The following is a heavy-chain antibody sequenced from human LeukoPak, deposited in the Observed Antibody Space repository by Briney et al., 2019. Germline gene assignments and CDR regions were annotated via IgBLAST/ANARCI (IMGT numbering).Heavy chain of an antibody. V-gene: IGHV3-48*04. CDR2: ISSSSSTI. CDR1: GFTFSSYS. J-gene: IGHJ4*02. D-gene: IGHD3-10*01. Sequence: QSGGSLRLSCAASGFTFSSYSMNWVRQAPGKGLEWVSYISSSSSTIYYADSVKGRFTISRDNAKNSLYLQMNSLRAEDTAVYYCARWGFGDDFDYWGQGTLVTVSS. CDR3: ARWGFGDDFDY.